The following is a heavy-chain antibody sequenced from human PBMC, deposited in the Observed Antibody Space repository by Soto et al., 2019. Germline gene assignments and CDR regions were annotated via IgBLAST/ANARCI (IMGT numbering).Heavy chain of an antibody. CDR2: VSSGGGT. Sequence: GGSLRLSCAASGFTFSTYAMGWVRQAPGKGLEWVSVVSSGGGTHYADSVKGRFTVSRDNSKNTLSLQMNSLRADDTAVYYCAKRRGAGGHFDYWGQGTTVTVSS. D-gene: IGHD2-15*01. CDR3: AKRRGAGGHFDY. CDR1: GFTFSTYA. J-gene: IGHJ4*02. V-gene: IGHV3-23*01.